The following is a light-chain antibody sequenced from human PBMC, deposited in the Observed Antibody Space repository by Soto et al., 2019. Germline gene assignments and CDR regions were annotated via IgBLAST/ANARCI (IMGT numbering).Light chain of an antibody. CDR2: EVI. V-gene: IGLV2-14*01. CDR1: SSDVGGYNF. Sequence: QSVLTQPASVSGSPGQSITISCTGTSSDVGGYNFVSWYQHHPGTPPKLIIYEVIHRPSGVSNRFSGSKSAITASLTISGLQVEDEADYFCSSYSSTTTREVFATGTKVTV. J-gene: IGLJ1*01. CDR3: SSYSSTTTREV.